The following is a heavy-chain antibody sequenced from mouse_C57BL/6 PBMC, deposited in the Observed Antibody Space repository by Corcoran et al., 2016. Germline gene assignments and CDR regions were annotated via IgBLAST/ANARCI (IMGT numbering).Heavy chain of an antibody. Sequence: QVQLQQSGAELVKPGASVKISCKASGYAFSSYWMNWVKQRPGKGLEWIGQIYPGDGDTNYNGKFKGKATLTADKSSSTAYMQLSSLTSEDSAVYFCARARYGSSPMDYWGQGTSVTVSS. D-gene: IGHD1-1*01. V-gene: IGHV1-80*01. J-gene: IGHJ4*01. CDR3: ARARYGSSPMDY. CDR2: IYPGDGDT. CDR1: GYAFSSYW.